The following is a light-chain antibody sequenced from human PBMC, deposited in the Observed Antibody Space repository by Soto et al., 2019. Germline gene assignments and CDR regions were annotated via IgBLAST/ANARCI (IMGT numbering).Light chain of an antibody. Sequence: EIVLTQSPGTLSLSPGERATLSCRATESVSSNYLAWYQQKPGQAPRVLIYGASIRATGIPDRFSGSGSETDFTLTISSLQSEDFAVYYCQQYNDNWPTFGQGTKVEIK. CDR3: QQYNDNWPT. J-gene: IGKJ1*01. V-gene: IGKV3-20*01. CDR1: ESVSSNY. CDR2: GAS.